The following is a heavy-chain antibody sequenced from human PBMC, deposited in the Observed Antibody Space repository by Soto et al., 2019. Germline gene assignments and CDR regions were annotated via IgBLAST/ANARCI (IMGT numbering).Heavy chain of an antibody. Sequence: ASVKVSCTASGYTFTSYDINWVRQATGQGLEWMGWMNPNSGNTGYAQKFQGRVTMTRNTSISTAYMELSSLRSEDTAVYYCAHGRIRGAPYYMDVWGKGTTVTVSS. CDR1: GYTFTSYD. J-gene: IGHJ6*03. D-gene: IGHD3-10*01. V-gene: IGHV1-8*01. CDR2: MNPNSGNT. CDR3: AHGRIRGAPYYMDV.